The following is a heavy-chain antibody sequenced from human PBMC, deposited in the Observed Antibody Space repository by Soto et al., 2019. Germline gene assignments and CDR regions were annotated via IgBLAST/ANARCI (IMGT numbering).Heavy chain of an antibody. CDR2: IYYSGST. Sequence: PSETLSLTCTVSGGSISSGGYYWSWIRQHPGKGLEWIGYIYYSGSTYYNPSFKSRVTISVDTSKNQFSLKLSSVTAADTAVYYCARVAFDYGSGTYRPYYYYGMDVWGQGTTVTVSS. CDR3: ARVAFDYGSGTYRPYYYYGMDV. V-gene: IGHV4-31*03. J-gene: IGHJ6*02. D-gene: IGHD3-10*01. CDR1: GGSISSGGYY.